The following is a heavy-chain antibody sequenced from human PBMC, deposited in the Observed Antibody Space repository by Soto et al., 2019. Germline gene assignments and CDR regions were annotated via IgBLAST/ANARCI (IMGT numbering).Heavy chain of an antibody. Sequence: SETLSLTCAVYGGSFSGYYWSWIRQPPGKGLEWIGEINHSGSTNYNPSLKSRVTISVDTSKNQFSLKLSSVTAADTAVYYCASGRGARLWFGELLGPSYFDYWGQGTLVTVSS. J-gene: IGHJ4*02. V-gene: IGHV4-34*01. D-gene: IGHD3-10*01. CDR2: INHSGST. CDR1: GGSFSGYY. CDR3: ASGRGARLWFGELLGPSYFDY.